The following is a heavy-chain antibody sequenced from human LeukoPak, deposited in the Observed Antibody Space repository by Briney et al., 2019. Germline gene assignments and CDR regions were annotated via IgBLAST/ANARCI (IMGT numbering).Heavy chain of an antibody. CDR3: ARDPYCSSTSCSWGGDY. CDR2: IYHSGST. V-gene: IGHV4-4*02. J-gene: IGHJ4*02. D-gene: IGHD2-2*01. CDR1: GGSISSSSW. Sequence: PSETLSLTCAVSGGSISSSSWWSWVRQPPGKGLEWIGEIYHSGSTNYNPSLKSRVTISVDKSKNQFSLKLSSVTAADTAVYYCARDPYCSSTSCSWGGDYWGQGTLVTVSS.